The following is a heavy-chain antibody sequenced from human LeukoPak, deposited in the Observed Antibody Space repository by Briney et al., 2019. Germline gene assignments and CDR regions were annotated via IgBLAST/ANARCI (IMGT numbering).Heavy chain of an antibody. D-gene: IGHD4-23*01. CDR1: GFTFDDYT. CDR3: AKDKVKPRWKGGYFDY. V-gene: IGHV3-43*01. Sequence: GGSLRLSCAASGFTFDDYTMHWVRQAPGKGLEWVSLISWDGGSTYYADSVKGRFTISRDNSKNSLYLQMNSLRTEDTALYYCAKDKVKPRWKGGYFDYWGQGTLVTVSS. CDR2: ISWDGGST. J-gene: IGHJ4*02.